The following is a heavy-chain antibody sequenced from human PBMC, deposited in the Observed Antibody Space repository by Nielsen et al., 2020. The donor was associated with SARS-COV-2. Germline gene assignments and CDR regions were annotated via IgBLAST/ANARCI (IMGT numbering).Heavy chain of an antibody. V-gene: IGHV3-9*01. Sequence: GGSLRLSCAASGFTFDDYAMHWVRQAPGKGLEWVSGISWNSGSIGYADSVKGRFTISRDNTKRSLYLQMRGLRAEDTAIYFCGRDRSPSLWGQGTVVTVSS. D-gene: IGHD1-26*01. CDR2: ISWNSGSI. CDR3: GRDRSPSL. CDR1: GFTFDDYA. J-gene: IGHJ4*02.